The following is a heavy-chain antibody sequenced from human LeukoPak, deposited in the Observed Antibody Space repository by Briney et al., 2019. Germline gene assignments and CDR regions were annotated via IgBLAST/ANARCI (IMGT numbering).Heavy chain of an antibody. V-gene: IGHV1-18*01. Sequence: ASVKVSCKASGYTFTSYGISWVRQAPGQGLEWMGWISAYNGNTNYAQKLQGRVTMTTDTSTSTAYMELRSLRSDDTAVYYCARGGELDPFSHPFDIWGQGTMVTVSS. J-gene: IGHJ3*02. D-gene: IGHD1-1*01. CDR2: ISAYNGNT. CDR3: ARGGELDPFSHPFDI. CDR1: GYTFTSYG.